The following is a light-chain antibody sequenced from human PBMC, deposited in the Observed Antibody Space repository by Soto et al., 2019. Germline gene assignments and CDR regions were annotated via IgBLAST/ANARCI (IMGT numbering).Light chain of an antibody. CDR2: DVS. J-gene: IGLJ1*01. CDR3: SSYTSSSPYV. CDR1: SSDVGGYNY. Sequence: QPVLTQPASVSGSPGQSITISCTGTSSDVGGYNYVSWYQQHPGKAPELMIYDVSNRPSGVSNRFSGSKSGNTASLTISGLQAEDEADYYCSSYTSSSPYVFGTGTKLTVL. V-gene: IGLV2-14*01.